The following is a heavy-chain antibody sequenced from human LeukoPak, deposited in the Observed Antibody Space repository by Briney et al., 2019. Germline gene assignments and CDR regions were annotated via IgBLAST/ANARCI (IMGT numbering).Heavy chain of an antibody. V-gene: IGHV4-34*01. D-gene: IGHD2-15*01. CDR3: ARADIVVVVADTLLYDSSGYYDY. J-gene: IGHJ4*02. CDR2: INRSGST. CDR1: GGSFSGYY. Sequence: SETLSLTCAASGGSFSGYYWSWIRQPPGKGLEWVGEINRSGSTNYNPSFKSRVTISVDTSKNQFSLQLSSVTAADTAVYYCARADIVVVVADTLLYDSSGYYDYWGQGTLVTVSS.